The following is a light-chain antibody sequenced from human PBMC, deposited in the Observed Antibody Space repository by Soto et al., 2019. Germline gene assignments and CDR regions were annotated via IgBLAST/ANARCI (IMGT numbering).Light chain of an antibody. V-gene: IGKV3-11*01. CDR2: DAS. J-gene: IGKJ1*01. CDR1: PRVNTT. CDR3: QQRNNWPRT. Sequence: VMTRGRGPLSFTKGERGTQDCSASPRVNTTLPCSHPKPGPAPRLLIYDASNRAPGIPARFSGSGSGTDFTLTISRLAPQDFALYYCQQRNNWPRTFGQGTKVDIK.